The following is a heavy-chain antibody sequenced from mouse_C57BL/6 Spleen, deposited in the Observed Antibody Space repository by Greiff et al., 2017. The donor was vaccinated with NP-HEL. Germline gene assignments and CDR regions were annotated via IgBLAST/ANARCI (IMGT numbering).Heavy chain of an antibody. J-gene: IGHJ3*01. D-gene: IGHD2-1*01. CDR1: GYSITSGYY. CDR3: AREGYGNSLAY. V-gene: IGHV3-6*01. CDR2: ISYDGSN. Sequence: DVQLQESGPGLVKPSQSLSLTCSVTGYSITSGYYWNWIRQFPGNKLEWMGYISYDGSNNYNPSLKNRISITRDTSKNQFFLKLNSVTTEDTATYYCAREGYGNSLAYWGQGTLVTVSA.